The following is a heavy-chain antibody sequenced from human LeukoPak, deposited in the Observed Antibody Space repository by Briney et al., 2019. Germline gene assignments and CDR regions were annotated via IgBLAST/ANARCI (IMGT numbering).Heavy chain of an antibody. D-gene: IGHD3-3*01. J-gene: IGHJ4*02. V-gene: IGHV1-8*01. Sequence: GASVKVSCKASGYTFTSYDINWVRQATGQGLEWMGWMNPNSGNTGYAQKFQGRVTMTRNTSISTAYMELSSLRSEDTAVYYCARGNYYDFWSGYYRYYYFGYWGQGTLVTVSS. CDR2: MNPNSGNT. CDR1: GYTFTSYD. CDR3: ARGNYYDFWSGYYRYYYFGY.